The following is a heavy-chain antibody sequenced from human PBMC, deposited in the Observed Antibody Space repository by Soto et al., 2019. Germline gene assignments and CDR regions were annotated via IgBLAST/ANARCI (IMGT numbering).Heavy chain of an antibody. CDR2: IYSETTGGST. Sequence: PGGSLRLSCDASGVNVRNNFITWIRQAPGKGLEWVSAIYSETTGGSTYYADSVGGRFTISRDNSKNTLFLQMNSLRVEDTAVYYCTSGHTTTGRVYWGQGTRVTVSA. CDR3: TSGHTTTGRVY. CDR1: GVNVRNNF. D-gene: IGHD1-1*01. J-gene: IGHJ4*02. V-gene: IGHV3-53*01.